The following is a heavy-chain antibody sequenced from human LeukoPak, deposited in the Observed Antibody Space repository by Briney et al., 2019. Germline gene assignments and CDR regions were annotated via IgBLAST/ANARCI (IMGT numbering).Heavy chain of an antibody. Sequence: GGSLRLSCAASGFXVSTNYISWVRQAPGKGLEWVSVIYSGDSTYYADSVKGRFTISRHSSKNTLYLQMNSLRAEDTAVYYCARDLRGGNFDYWGQGTLVTVSS. CDR2: IYSGDST. D-gene: IGHD2-15*01. CDR1: GFXVSTNY. CDR3: ARDLRGGNFDY. V-gene: IGHV3-53*04. J-gene: IGHJ4*02.